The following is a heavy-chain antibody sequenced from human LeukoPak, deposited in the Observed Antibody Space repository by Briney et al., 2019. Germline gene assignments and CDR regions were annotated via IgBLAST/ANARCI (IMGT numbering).Heavy chain of an antibody. D-gene: IGHD3-22*01. CDR2: ISGGGGTT. CDR1: GLTFYSYA. J-gene: IGHJ4*02. CDR3: AKGEYYDSSGYVDY. V-gene: IGHV3-23*01. Sequence: GGSLRLSCAAPGLTFYSYAMSWVRQAPGKGLEWGSGISGGGGTTYYADSVKGRFTISRDHSKKTVYLQMNSLRAEDPAIYYCAKGEYYDSSGYVDYWGQGTLVTVSS.